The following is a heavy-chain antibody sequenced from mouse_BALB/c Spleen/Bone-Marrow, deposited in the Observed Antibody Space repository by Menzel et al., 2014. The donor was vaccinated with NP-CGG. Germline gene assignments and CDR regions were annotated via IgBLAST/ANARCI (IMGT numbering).Heavy chain of an antibody. CDR3: ARHGGNYVYYAMDY. D-gene: IGHD2-1*01. Sequence: EVQRVESGGGLVKPGGSLKLSCAASGFAFSSYDMSWVRQTPEKRLEWVAYISSGGGSTYYPDTVKGRFTISRDNAKNTLYLQMSSLKSEDTAMYYCARHGGNYVYYAMDYWGQGTSVTVSS. CDR1: GFAFSSYD. CDR2: ISSGGGST. V-gene: IGHV5-12-1*01. J-gene: IGHJ4*01.